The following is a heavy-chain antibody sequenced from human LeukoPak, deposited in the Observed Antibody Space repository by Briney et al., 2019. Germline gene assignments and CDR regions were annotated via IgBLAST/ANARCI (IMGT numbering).Heavy chain of an antibody. Sequence: TGGSLRLSCAASGFTFSSYSMNWVRQAPGKGLEWVSSISSSSSYIYYADSVKGRFTISRDNAKNSLYLQMNSLRAEDTAVYYCARGSNRGSWFTPLFDYWGQGTLVTVSS. CDR1: GFTFSSYS. V-gene: IGHV3-21*01. CDR2: ISSSSSYI. J-gene: IGHJ4*02. D-gene: IGHD6-13*01. CDR3: ARGSNRGSWFTPLFDY.